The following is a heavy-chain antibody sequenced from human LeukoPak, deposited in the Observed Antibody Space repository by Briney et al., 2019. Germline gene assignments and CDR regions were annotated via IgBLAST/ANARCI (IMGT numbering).Heavy chain of an antibody. V-gene: IGHV3-23*01. D-gene: IGHD2-21*01. CDR1: GFTFSSYG. J-gene: IGHJ6*03. Sequence: GGSLRLSCAASGFTFSSYGMTWVRQAPGKGLEWVSGISCSGGGTYYADSVRGRFSISRDNSKNTLHLQMNSLRAEDTAVYYCAAISPYYYMDVWGKGTTVTISS. CDR3: AAISPYYYMDV. CDR2: ISCSGGGT.